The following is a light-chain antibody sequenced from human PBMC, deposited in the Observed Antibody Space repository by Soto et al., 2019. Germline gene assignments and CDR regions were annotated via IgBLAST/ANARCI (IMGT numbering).Light chain of an antibody. CDR1: SSDVGGYNY. J-gene: IGLJ1*01. CDR3: CSYAGIYTYV. V-gene: IGLV2-11*01. Sequence: QSVLTQPRSVSGSPGQSVTISCTGTSSDVGGYNYVSWYQQHPGKAPKLMIFDVSKRPSGVPDRFSGSKSGNTASLTISGLQAEDEADYYCCSYAGIYTYVFGTGTQLTVL. CDR2: DVS.